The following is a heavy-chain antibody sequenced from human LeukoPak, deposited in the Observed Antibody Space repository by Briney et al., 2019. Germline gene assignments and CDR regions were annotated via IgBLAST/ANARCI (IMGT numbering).Heavy chain of an antibody. CDR2: IYYSGST. J-gene: IGHJ4*02. V-gene: IGHV4-59*08. D-gene: IGHD6-13*01. Sequence: PSETLSLTCTVSGGSISSYYWSWIRQPPGKGLEWIGYIYYSGSTNYNPSLKSRVTISVDTSKNQFSLKLSSVTAADTAVYYCARHGAAAAAIDYWGQGTLVTVSS. CDR3: ARHGAAAAAIDY. CDR1: GGSISSYY.